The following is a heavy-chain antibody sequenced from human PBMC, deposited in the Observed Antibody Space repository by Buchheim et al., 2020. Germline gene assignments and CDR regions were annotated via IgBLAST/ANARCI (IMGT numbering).Heavy chain of an antibody. V-gene: IGHV3-74*01. D-gene: IGHD6-6*01. CDR2: INSDGSST. J-gene: IGHJ6*03. CDR1: GFTFSSYW. Sequence: EVQLVESGGGLVQPGGSLRLSCAASGFTFSSYWMHWVRQAPGKGLVWVSRINSDGSSTSYADSVKGRFTISRANARTTLYLQMNSLRAEDTAVYYCARDVRIAARYYYYYMDVWGKGTT. CDR3: ARDVRIAARYYYYYMDV.